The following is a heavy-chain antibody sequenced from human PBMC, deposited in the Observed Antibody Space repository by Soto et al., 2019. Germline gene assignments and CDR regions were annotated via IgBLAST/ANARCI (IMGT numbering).Heavy chain of an antibody. Sequence: GGSLRLSCAASGFTFSSYAMSWVRQAPGKGLEWVSAISGSGGSTYYADSVKGRFTISRDNSKNTLYLQMNSLRAEDTAVHYCATEREQYCSSTSCSNYYYGMDVWGQGTTVTVSS. CDR1: GFTFSSYA. CDR2: ISGSGGST. CDR3: ATEREQYCSSTSCSNYYYGMDV. J-gene: IGHJ6*02. V-gene: IGHV3-23*01. D-gene: IGHD2-2*01.